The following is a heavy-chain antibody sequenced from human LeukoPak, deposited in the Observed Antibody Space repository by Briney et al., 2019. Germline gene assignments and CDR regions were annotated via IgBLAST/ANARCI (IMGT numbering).Heavy chain of an antibody. J-gene: IGHJ4*02. CDR1: GFTFSSYW. Sequence: PGGSLRLSCAASGFTFSSYWMHWVRQAPGKGLVWVSRISSHGSSTTYADSVKGRFTISRDNAKNTLYLQMNSLRAEDTAVYYCARDQGEEKTYYYDSSGSPGTYWGQGTLVTVSS. CDR2: ISSHGSST. CDR3: ARDQGEEKTYYYDSSGSPGTY. V-gene: IGHV3-74*01. D-gene: IGHD3-22*01.